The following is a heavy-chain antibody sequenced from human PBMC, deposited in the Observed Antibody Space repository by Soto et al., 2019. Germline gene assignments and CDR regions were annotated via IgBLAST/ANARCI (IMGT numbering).Heavy chain of an antibody. CDR3: ARDRGSGSYYLGPFYFDY. CDR1: GYAFTDYG. Sequence: ASVKVSCKASGYAFTDYGFSWVRQAPGQGPEWMGWITPYTGNTKFPQKFQGRVTMTTDRFTSTAYMELKSLTFDDTAVYYCARDRGSGSYYLGPFYFDYWGQGTLVTVSS. D-gene: IGHD1-26*01. V-gene: IGHV1-18*01. J-gene: IGHJ4*02. CDR2: ITPYTGNT.